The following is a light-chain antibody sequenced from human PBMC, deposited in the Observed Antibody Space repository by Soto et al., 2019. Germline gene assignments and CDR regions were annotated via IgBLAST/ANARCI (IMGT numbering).Light chain of an antibody. V-gene: IGKV1-27*01. Sequence: DIQMTQSPSSLSASVGDRITITCRASQDISNYLAWYQQKPGKVPKLLIYSASTLQSGVPSRFSGCGSGTDFTLTISSLQPEDVATYFCQKYNSALTFGQGTRLEVK. CDR2: SAS. J-gene: IGKJ5*01. CDR3: QKYNSALT. CDR1: QDISNY.